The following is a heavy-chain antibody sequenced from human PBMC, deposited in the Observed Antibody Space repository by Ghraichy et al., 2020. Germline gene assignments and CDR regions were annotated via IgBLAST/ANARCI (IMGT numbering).Heavy chain of an antibody. CDR3: ARRGSWSLYYFDY. Sequence: ETLSLTCTVSCGSMSSGRLSWGWVRQSPGRGLEWIGNMFYNGKTYCNPSLKSRVTISGDLSQNQFSLNLTSVTAADTAVYYCARRGSWSLYYFDYWGQGVLVTVSS. D-gene: IGHD6-13*01. CDR1: CGSMSSGRLS. V-gene: IGHV4-39*01. CDR2: MFYNGKT. J-gene: IGHJ4*02.